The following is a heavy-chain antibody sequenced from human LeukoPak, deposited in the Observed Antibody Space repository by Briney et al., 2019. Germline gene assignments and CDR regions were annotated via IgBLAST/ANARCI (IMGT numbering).Heavy chain of an antibody. CDR2: IYYSGST. CDR3: ARGLKGELRYNWFDP. D-gene: IGHD1-26*01. J-gene: IGHJ5*02. Sequence: SETLSLTCTVSGGSISSYYWSWIRQPPGKGLEWIGYIYYSGSTNYNPSLKSRVTISVDTSKNQFSLKLSSVTAADTAVYYCARGLKGELRYNWFDPWGQGTLVTVSS. V-gene: IGHV4-59*01. CDR1: GGSISSYY.